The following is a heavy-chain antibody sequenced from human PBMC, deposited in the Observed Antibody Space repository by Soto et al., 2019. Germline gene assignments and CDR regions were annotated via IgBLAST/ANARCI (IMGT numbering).Heavy chain of an antibody. V-gene: IGHV3-23*01. Sequence: GGSLRLSCAASGFTLSSYAMSWVRQAPGKGLEWVSAISGSGGSTYYADSVKGRFTISRDNSKNTLYLQMNSLRAEDTAVYYCAKDQPPPTVTFYYYYYGMDVWGQGTTVTVSS. J-gene: IGHJ6*02. D-gene: IGHD4-17*01. CDR3: AKDQPPPTVTFYYYYYGMDV. CDR2: ISGSGGST. CDR1: GFTLSSYA.